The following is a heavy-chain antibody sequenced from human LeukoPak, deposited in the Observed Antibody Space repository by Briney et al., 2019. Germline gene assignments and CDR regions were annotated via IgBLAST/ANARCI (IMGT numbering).Heavy chain of an antibody. Sequence: GGSLRLSCAASGFTFSNYGMHWVRQAPGKGLEWVAYIRYDGDNKYYTDSVKGRFTISRDNSKNTLYLQMNSLRAEDTAVYFCAREVNIATLDYWGQGTLVTVSS. CDR2: IRYDGDNK. CDR1: GFTFSNYG. V-gene: IGHV3-30*02. CDR3: AREVNIATLDY. D-gene: IGHD2-21*01. J-gene: IGHJ4*02.